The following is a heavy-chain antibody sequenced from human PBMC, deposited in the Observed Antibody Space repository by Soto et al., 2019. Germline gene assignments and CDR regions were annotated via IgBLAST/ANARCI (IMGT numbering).Heavy chain of an antibody. Sequence: QVQLVQSGAEVKKPGASVKVSCKASGYTFTSYAMHWVRQAPGQRLEWMGWINAGNGNTKYSQKFQGRVTITRDTSACTAYMGLSSLRSEDTAVYYCARGSVVGFDPWGQGTLVTVSS. D-gene: IGHD2-15*01. J-gene: IGHJ5*02. CDR1: GYTFTSYA. CDR3: ARGSVVGFDP. CDR2: INAGNGNT. V-gene: IGHV1-3*01.